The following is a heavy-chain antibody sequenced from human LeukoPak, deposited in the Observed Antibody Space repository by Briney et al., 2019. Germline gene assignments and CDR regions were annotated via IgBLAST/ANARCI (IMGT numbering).Heavy chain of an antibody. Sequence: SETLSLTCTVSGGSISSSSYYWGWIRQPPGKGLEWIGSIYYSGSTYYNPSLKSRVTISVDTSKNQFSLKLSSVTAADTAVYYCALLPTGGSGSRDAFDIWGQGTMVTVSS. J-gene: IGHJ3*02. CDR3: ALLPTGGSGSRDAFDI. V-gene: IGHV4-39*07. D-gene: IGHD3-10*01. CDR2: IYYSGST. CDR1: GGSISSSSYY.